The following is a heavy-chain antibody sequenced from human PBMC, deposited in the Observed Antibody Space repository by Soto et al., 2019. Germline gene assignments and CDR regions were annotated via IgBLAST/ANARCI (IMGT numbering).Heavy chain of an antibody. Sequence: QVQLQESGPGLVKPSETLSLTCTVSGGSISSYYWCWIRQPPGKGLEWIGYIYYSGSTNYNPSLKSRVTISVDTSKNQFSLKLSSVTAADTAVYYCARGRGTTVTTYWGQGTLVTVSS. CDR1: GGSISSYY. V-gene: IGHV4-59*08. CDR3: ARGRGTTVTTY. J-gene: IGHJ4*02. D-gene: IGHD4-17*01. CDR2: IYYSGST.